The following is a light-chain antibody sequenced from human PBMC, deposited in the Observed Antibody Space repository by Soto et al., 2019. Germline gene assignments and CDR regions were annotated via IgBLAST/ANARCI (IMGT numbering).Light chain of an antibody. Sequence: DIQMTQSPSTLSASVGDRVTITCRASQSISSWLAWYQQKPGKAPKLLIYKASSLESGVPSRFSGSGSGTELPLTISSLQPDDFATYYCQQYNSYPYTFGQGTKLEIK. CDR1: QSISSW. J-gene: IGKJ2*01. CDR2: KAS. CDR3: QQYNSYPYT. V-gene: IGKV1-5*03.